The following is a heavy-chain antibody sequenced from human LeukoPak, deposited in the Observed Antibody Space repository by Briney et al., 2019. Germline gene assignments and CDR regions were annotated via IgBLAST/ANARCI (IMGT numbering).Heavy chain of an antibody. Sequence: GASVKVSCKASGGTFSSYAISWVRQAPGQGLEWMGGIIPIFGTANYAQKFQGRVTITTDESTSTAYMELSSLGTEDTAVYFCASGDPRDSYYYYYMDVWGKGTTVTVSS. J-gene: IGHJ6*03. CDR2: IIPIFGTA. V-gene: IGHV1-69*05. CDR1: GGTFSSYA. CDR3: ASGDPRDSYYYYYMDV.